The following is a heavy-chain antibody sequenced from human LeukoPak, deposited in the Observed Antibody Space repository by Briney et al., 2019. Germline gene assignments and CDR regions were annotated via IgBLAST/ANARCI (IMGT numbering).Heavy chain of an antibody. V-gene: IGHV4-59*12. CDR2: IYYSGST. CDR3: AREPKQQPNFIQGYAFGI. J-gene: IGHJ3*02. Sequence: SETLSLTCTVSGGSISSYYWSWIRQPPGKGLEWIGYIYYSGSTNYNPSLKSRVTISVDTSKNQFSLKLSSVTAADTAVYYCAREPKQQPNFIQGYAFGIWGQGTMVTVSS. CDR1: GGSISSYY. D-gene: IGHD6-13*01.